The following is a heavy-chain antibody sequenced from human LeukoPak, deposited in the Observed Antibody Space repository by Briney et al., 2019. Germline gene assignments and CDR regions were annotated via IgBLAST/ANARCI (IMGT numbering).Heavy chain of an antibody. CDR2: IYYDGGNK. J-gene: IGHJ4*02. CDR3: ARILLGEAEQATTVVTSWAY. D-gene: IGHD4-23*01. V-gene: IGHV3-30*03. Sequence: GGSLRLSCAASGFTFSHYGMHWVRQAPGKGLDWVALIYYDGGNKYYAESVRGRFTISRDNSKNTLFLQMNSLRAEDTAVYYCARILLGEAEQATTVVTSWAYWGQGTLVTVSS. CDR1: GFTFSHYG.